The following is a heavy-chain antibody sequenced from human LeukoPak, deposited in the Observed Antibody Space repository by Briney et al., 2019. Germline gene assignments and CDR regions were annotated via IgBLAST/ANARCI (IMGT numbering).Heavy chain of an antibody. CDR2: IYYSGST. D-gene: IGHD6-13*01. CDR3: TRRTGSNWSRDF. Sequence: SETLSLTCTVSGGSISSSSYIWGWIRQPPGKGLEWIGSIYYSGSTYYNPSLKSRVTISVDTSKNQFSLKLSSVTVADTAAYCGTRRTGSNWSRDFWGQGTLVTVSS. CDR1: GGSISSSSYI. J-gene: IGHJ4*02. V-gene: IGHV4-39*01.